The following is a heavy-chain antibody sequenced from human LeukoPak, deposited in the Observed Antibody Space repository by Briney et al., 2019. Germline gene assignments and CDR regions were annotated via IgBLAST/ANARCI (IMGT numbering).Heavy chain of an antibody. D-gene: IGHD2-2*01. CDR1: GGSISSSSYY. CDR2: IYYGGST. CDR3: ARSYFGEDIVVVPAAMGSFDY. Sequence: SETLSLTCTVSGGSISSSSYYWGWIRQPPGKGLEWIGSIYYGGSTYYNPSLKSRVTISVDTSKNQFSLKLSSVTAADTAVYYCARSYFGEDIVVVPAAMGSFDYWGQGTLVTVSS. J-gene: IGHJ4*02. V-gene: IGHV4-39*01.